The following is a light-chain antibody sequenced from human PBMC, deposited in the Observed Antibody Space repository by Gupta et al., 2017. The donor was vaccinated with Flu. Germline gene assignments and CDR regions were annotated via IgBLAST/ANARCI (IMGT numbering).Light chain of an antibody. Sequence: DIQMTQSPSSLSASVGDSVTINCRASQSISKYLNWYQQKPGKAPKLLIYAASSLQRGVPSRFVGIGFVTDFTLSITSLQPEDFATYFCLLSYPPYPFGQGTRLEIE. CDR1: QSISKY. CDR3: LLSYPPYP. CDR2: AAS. J-gene: IGKJ2*01. V-gene: IGKV1-39*01.